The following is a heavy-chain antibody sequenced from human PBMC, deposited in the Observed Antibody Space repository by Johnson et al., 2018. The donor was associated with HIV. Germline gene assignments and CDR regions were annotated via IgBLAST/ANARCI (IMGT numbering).Heavy chain of an antibody. Sequence: EVQLVESGGGLVQPGGSLRLSCAASGLTFSSYAMSWVRQAPGKGLEWVSAISGSGGSTYYADSVKGRFTISRDNAKNSLYLQMNSLRAEDTAVYYCARAFGSAFDIWGQGTMVTVSS. CDR3: ARAFGSAFDI. CDR1: GLTFSSYA. V-gene: IGHV3-23*04. D-gene: IGHD1-14*01. J-gene: IGHJ3*02. CDR2: ISGSGGST.